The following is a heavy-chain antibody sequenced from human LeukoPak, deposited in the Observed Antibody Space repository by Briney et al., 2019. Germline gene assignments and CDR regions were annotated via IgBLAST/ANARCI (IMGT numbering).Heavy chain of an antibody. J-gene: IGHJ4*02. CDR1: GFTFSSYA. D-gene: IGHD3-10*01. CDR3: AKGPVAVRAVGVLFDY. CDR2: ISGSGGST. Sequence: GGSLRLSCAASGFTFSSYAMSWVRQAPGKGLEWVSAISGSGGSTYYADSVKGRFTISRDNSKNMLYLQMNSLRAEDTAVYYCAKGPVAVRAVGVLFDYWGQGTLVTVSS. V-gene: IGHV3-23*01.